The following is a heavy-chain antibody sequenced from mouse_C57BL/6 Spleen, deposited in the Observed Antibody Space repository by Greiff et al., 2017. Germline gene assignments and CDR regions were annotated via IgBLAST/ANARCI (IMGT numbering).Heavy chain of an antibody. Sequence: VKLQESGPGLVAPSQSLSITCTVSGFSLTSYAISWVRQPPGKGLEWLGVIWTGGGTNYNSALKSRLSISKDNSKSQVFLKMNSLQTDDTARYYCARGSNYVEYYAMDYWGQGTSVTVSS. CDR2: IWTGGGT. CDR3: ARGSNYVEYYAMDY. CDR1: GFSLTSYA. D-gene: IGHD2-5*01. J-gene: IGHJ4*01. V-gene: IGHV2-9-1*01.